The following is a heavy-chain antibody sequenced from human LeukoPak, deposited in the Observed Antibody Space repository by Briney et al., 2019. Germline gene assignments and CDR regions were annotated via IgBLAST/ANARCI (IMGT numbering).Heavy chain of an antibody. Sequence: GGSLRLSCVASGFTFSNYGMHWVRQAPGKGLEWVAVISYDGSNKYYADSVKGRFTISRDNSKNTLYLQMNSLRAEDTAVYYCASMSIAARRPDYWGQGTLVTVSS. CDR3: ASMSIAARRPDY. V-gene: IGHV3-30*03. CDR2: ISYDGSNK. J-gene: IGHJ4*02. CDR1: GFTFSNYG. D-gene: IGHD6-6*01.